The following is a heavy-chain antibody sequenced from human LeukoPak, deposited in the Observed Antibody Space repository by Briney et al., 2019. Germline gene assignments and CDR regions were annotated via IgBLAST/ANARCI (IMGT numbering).Heavy chain of an antibody. D-gene: IGHD3-3*01. CDR1: GGSISSYY. Sequence: KASETLSLTCTVSGGSISSYYWSWIRQPPGKGLEWIGYIYYSGSTNYNPSLKSRVTISVDRSKNQFSLKLSSVTAADTAVHYCARDLGVAGYFDYWGQGTLVTVSS. J-gene: IGHJ4*02. CDR2: IYYSGST. V-gene: IGHV4-59*01. CDR3: ARDLGVAGYFDY.